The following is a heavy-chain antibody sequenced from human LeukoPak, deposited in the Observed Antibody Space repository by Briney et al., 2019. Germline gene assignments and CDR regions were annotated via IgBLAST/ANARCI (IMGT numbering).Heavy chain of an antibody. D-gene: IGHD3-3*01. V-gene: IGHV1-2*02. Sequence: ASVKVSCKASGYTFTSYGISWVRQAPGQGLEWMGWINPNSGGTNYAQKFQGRVTMTRDTSISTAYMELSRLRSDDTAVYYCARVWYYDFWSGYSPENAFDIWGQGTMVTVSS. CDR2: INPNSGGT. CDR3: ARVWYYDFWSGYSPENAFDI. J-gene: IGHJ3*02. CDR1: GYTFTSYG.